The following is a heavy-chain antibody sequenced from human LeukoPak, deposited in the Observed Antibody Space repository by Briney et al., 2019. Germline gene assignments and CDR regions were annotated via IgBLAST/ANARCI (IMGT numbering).Heavy chain of an antibody. J-gene: IGHJ5*02. D-gene: IGHD5-18*01. CDR3: ARGIRFDP. Sequence: KSSETLSLTCAVYGGSFSGYYWSWSRQPPGKGLEWIGEINHSGSTNYNPSLKSRVTISVDTSKNQLSLKLSSVTAADTAVYYCARGIRFDPWGQGTLVTVSS. CDR1: GGSFSGYY. CDR2: INHSGST. V-gene: IGHV4-34*01.